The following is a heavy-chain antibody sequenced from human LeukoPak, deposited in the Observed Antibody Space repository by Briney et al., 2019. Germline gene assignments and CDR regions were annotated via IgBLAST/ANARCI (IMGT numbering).Heavy chain of an antibody. D-gene: IGHD3-10*01. CDR1: GFAFGVHA. J-gene: IGHJ6*03. CDR3: ARELGSYYYYYYYMDV. CDR2: IGGSET. Sequence: GGSLRLSCAASGFAFGVHAMSWVRQAPGKGPEWVATIGGSETFYADSVKGRFTISRDNAKNSLYLQMNSLRAEDTAVYYCARELGSYYYYYYYMDVWGKGTTVTVSS. V-gene: IGHV3-69-1*01.